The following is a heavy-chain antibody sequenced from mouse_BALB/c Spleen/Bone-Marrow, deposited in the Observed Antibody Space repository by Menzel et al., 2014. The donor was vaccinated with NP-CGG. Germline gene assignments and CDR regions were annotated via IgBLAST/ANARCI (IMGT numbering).Heavy chain of an antibody. Sequence: EVKLMESGGGLVQPGGSLKLSCAASGFDFSRYWMSWVRQAPGKGLEWIGEVNPDSSTINYTPSLKGKLIIPRDNAKNTLYLQMSKVRSEDTALYYCARPSKPYGPFDYWGQGTTLTVSS. D-gene: IGHD1-1*02. CDR3: ARPSKPYGPFDY. CDR1: GFDFSRYW. J-gene: IGHJ2*01. V-gene: IGHV4-1*02. CDR2: VNPDSSTI.